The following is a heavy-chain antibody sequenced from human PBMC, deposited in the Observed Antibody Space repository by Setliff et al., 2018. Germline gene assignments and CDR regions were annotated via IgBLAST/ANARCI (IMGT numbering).Heavy chain of an antibody. V-gene: IGHV4-34*01. J-gene: IGHJ5*02. CDR1: GGSFSGYY. CDR2: INHTGST. Sequence: LSLTCAVYGGSFSGYYWSWIRQPPGKGLEWIGEINHTGSTNYSPSLKSRVTISVDTSKNQFSLSLSSVTAADTAVYYCAGGAFGSRWYVRPWFDPWGQGTLVTVSS. D-gene: IGHD6-13*01. CDR3: AGGAFGSRWYVRPWFDP.